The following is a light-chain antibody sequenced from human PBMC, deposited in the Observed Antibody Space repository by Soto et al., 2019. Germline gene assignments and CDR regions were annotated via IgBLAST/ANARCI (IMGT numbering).Light chain of an antibody. V-gene: IGKV1-39*01. CDR3: QQSYSTT. Sequence: DIEMTQTPSSLSASVGDRVTITCRASQSISSYLNWYQQKPGKAPKLLIYAASSLQSGVPSRFSGSGSGTDFTLSICSLQPEDFATYYCQQSYSTTFGQGTKV. CDR1: QSISSY. J-gene: IGKJ1*01. CDR2: AAS.